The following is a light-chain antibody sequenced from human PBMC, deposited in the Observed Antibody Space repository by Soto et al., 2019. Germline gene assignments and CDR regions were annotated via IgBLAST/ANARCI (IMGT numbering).Light chain of an antibody. J-gene: IGKJ2*01. CDR2: AAS. V-gene: IGKV3-20*01. Sequence: EIVLTQSPGTLSLSPGEGATLSCRASQSISRSYLAWYQQKPGQAPRLLIYAASSRATGIPDRFSGSGSGIDFTLTISRLEPEDFAVYYCQLYGSSHMFSFGQGTKLEIK. CDR1: QSISRSY. CDR3: QLYGSSHMFS.